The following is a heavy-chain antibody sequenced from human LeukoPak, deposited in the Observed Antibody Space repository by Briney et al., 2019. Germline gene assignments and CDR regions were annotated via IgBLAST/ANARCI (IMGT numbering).Heavy chain of an antibody. CDR3: AKVQTPFGVVIFEDY. CDR2: IYHSGST. D-gene: IGHD3-3*01. J-gene: IGHJ4*02. Sequence: SETLSLTCSVSGYSISSGYYWGWIRQPPGKGLEWIGRIYHSGSTYYDPSLKSRVTISVDTSKNQFSLKLSSVTAADTAVYYCAKVQTPFGVVIFEDYWGQGTLVTVSS. CDR1: GYSISSGYY. V-gene: IGHV4-38-2*02.